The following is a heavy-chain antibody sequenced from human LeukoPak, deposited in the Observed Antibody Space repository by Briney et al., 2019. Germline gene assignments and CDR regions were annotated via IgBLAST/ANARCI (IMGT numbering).Heavy chain of an antibody. D-gene: IGHD2-2*01. J-gene: IGHJ5*02. CDR3: ARHRRGSTSCYIWFDP. Sequence: PSETLSLTCAVSGYSISSGYYWGWIRQPPGKGLEWIGSIYHSGSTYYNPSLKSRVTISVDTSKNQFSLKLSSVTAADTAVYYCARHRRGSTSCYIWFDPWGQGTLVTVSS. CDR1: GYSISSGYY. V-gene: IGHV4-38-2*01. CDR2: IYHSGST.